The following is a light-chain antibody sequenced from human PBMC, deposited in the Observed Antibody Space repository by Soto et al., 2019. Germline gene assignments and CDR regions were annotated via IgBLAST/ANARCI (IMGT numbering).Light chain of an antibody. Sequence: DIQMTQSPSSLSASVGDRVTITCRASQSISRYLNWYQHKPGKAPKFLIYVASSLQSGVPSRFSGSGSGTDFTLTISSLQPEDFATYYCQQSYSTPPTFGGGTKVEIK. J-gene: IGKJ4*01. CDR3: QQSYSTPPT. CDR2: VAS. V-gene: IGKV1-39*01. CDR1: QSISRY.